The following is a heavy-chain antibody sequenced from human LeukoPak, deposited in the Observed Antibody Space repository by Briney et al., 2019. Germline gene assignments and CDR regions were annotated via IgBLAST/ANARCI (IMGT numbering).Heavy chain of an antibody. D-gene: IGHD3-10*01. V-gene: IGHV4-59*01. CDR2: IYYSGST. J-gene: IGHJ6*02. CDR1: GGSISSYY. Sequence: SETLSLTCTVSGGSISSYYWSWIRQPPGKGLEWIGYIYYSGSTNYNPSLKSRVTISVDTSKNQFSLKLSSVTAADTAVYYCARVRGSGIYYCGMDVWGQGTTVTVSS. CDR3: ARVRGSGIYYCGMDV.